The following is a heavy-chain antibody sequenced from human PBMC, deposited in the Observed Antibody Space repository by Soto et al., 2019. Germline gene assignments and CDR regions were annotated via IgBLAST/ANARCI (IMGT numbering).Heavy chain of an antibody. CDR3: ARGRTGTTSMDF. J-gene: IGHJ6*02. V-gene: IGHV1-8*01. Sequence: QVQLVQSGAEVKKPGASVKVSCKASGYTFTSYDINWVRQATGQGLEWMGWMNPNSGNTGYAQKFQGRVPMTGNTSTSTAYMELSSLRSEDTAVYYCARGRTGTTSMDFWGQGTTVTVSS. D-gene: IGHD1-1*01. CDR2: MNPNSGNT. CDR1: GYTFTSYD.